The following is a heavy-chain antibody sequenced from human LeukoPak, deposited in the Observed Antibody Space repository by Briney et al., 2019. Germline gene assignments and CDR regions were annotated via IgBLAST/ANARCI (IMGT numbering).Heavy chain of an antibody. Sequence: GASVKVSCKASGYTFTGYYMHWVRQAPGQGLEWMGWISPNSGGTNYAQKFQGRVTMTRDTSISTAYMELSRLRSDDTAVYYCARDRMNIVGATHTFDYWGQGTLVTVSS. D-gene: IGHD1-26*01. J-gene: IGHJ4*02. V-gene: IGHV1-2*02. CDR3: ARDRMNIVGATHTFDY. CDR2: ISPNSGGT. CDR1: GYTFTGYY.